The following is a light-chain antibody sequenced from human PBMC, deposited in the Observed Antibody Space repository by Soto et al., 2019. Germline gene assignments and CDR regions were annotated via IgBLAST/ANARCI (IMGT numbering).Light chain of an antibody. CDR1: SSDVGSYNL. Sequence: QSVLTQPASVSGSPGQSITISCTGTSSDVGSYNLVSWYQQHPGKAPKLMIYEVSKRPSGVSNRFSGSKSGNTAFLTISGLQAEDEADYYCCSYAGSTSPSYVFGTGTKVTVL. CDR2: EVS. V-gene: IGLV2-23*02. J-gene: IGLJ1*01. CDR3: CSYAGSTSPSYV.